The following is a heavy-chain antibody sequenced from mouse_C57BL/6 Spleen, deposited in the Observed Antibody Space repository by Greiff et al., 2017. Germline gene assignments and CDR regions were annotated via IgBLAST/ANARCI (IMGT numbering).Heavy chain of an antibody. CDR3: ARSKVYYHLDY. Sequence: QVQLQQSGPELVKPGASVKLSCKASGYTFTSYDINWVKQRPGPGLEWIGWIYPRDGSTKYNEKFKGKATLTVDTSSSTAYMELHSLTSQDSAVYFCARSKVYYHLDYWGQGTTLTVSS. V-gene: IGHV1-85*01. CDR2: IYPRDGST. D-gene: IGHD2-1*01. CDR1: GYTFTSYD. J-gene: IGHJ2*01.